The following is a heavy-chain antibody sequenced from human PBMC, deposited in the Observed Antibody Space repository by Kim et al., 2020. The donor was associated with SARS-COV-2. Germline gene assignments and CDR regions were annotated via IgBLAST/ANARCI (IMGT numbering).Heavy chain of an antibody. CDR2: IYHSGST. CDR1: GGSIISSNW. Sequence: SETLSLTCAVSGGSIISSNWWSWVRQHPGKRLEWIGEIYHSGSTNYNPSLKIRVTISVDKSKNQYSLKLLSVTAADTAVYYCARVGQLARGSYYGMDVWGQGTTVTVSS. J-gene: IGHJ6*02. CDR3: ARVGQLARGSYYGMDV. V-gene: IGHV4-4*02. D-gene: IGHD6-13*01.